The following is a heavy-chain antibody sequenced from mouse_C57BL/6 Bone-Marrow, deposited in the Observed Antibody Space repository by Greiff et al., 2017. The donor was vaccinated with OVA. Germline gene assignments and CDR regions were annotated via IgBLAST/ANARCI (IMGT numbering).Heavy chain of an antibody. V-gene: IGHV10-1*01. CDR3: VSFMITTDYYAMDY. CDR1: GFSFNTYA. J-gene: IGHJ4*01. CDR2: IRSKSNNYAT. Sequence: EVQLVESGGGLVQPKGSLKLSCAASGFSFNTYAMNWVRQAPGKGLEWVARIRSKSNNYATYYADSVKDRFTISRDDSESMLYLQMNNLKTEDTAMYYCVSFMITTDYYAMDYWGQGTSVTVSS. D-gene: IGHD2-4*01.